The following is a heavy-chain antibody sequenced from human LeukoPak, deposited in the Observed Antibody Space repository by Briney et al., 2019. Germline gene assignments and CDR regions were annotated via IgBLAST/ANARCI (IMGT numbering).Heavy chain of an antibody. CDR1: GGSFSGYY. Sequence: SETLSLTCAVYGGSFSGYYWSWIRQPPGKGLEWIGEINHSGSTNYNPSLKNRVTISVDTSKNQFSLKLSSVTAADTAVYYCARGPIYGDYADAFDIWGQGTMVTVSS. CDR3: ARGPIYGDYADAFDI. CDR2: INHSGST. J-gene: IGHJ3*02. D-gene: IGHD4-17*01. V-gene: IGHV4-34*01.